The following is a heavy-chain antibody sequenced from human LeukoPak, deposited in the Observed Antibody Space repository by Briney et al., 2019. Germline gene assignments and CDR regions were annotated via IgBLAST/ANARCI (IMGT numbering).Heavy chain of an antibody. CDR2: IYHCGSP. CDR1: GGSFSGYY. Sequence: PSETLSLTCAVCGGSFSGYYWSWIRQPPGKGLEWMGEIYHCGSPNYNPSVKSRVTISVDTSKNQFSLKLSSVTAADTAVYYCARGQGGLYCSSTSCRFDYWGQGTLVTVSS. CDR3: ARGQGGLYCSSTSCRFDY. J-gene: IGHJ4*02. D-gene: IGHD2-2*01. V-gene: IGHV4-34*01.